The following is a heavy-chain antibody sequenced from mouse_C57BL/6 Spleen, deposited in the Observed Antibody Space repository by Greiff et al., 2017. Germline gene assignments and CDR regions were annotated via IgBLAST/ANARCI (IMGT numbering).Heavy chain of an antibody. Sequence: EVKLMESGPGLVKPSQSLSLTCSVTGYSITSGYYWNWIRQFPGNKLEWMGYISYDGSNNYNPSLKNRISITRDTSKNQFFLKLNSVTTEDTATYYCAREGYYGYVWFAYWGQGTLVTVSA. CDR3: AREGYYGYVWFAY. V-gene: IGHV3-6*01. CDR1: GYSITSGYY. CDR2: ISYDGSN. J-gene: IGHJ3*01. D-gene: IGHD2-2*01.